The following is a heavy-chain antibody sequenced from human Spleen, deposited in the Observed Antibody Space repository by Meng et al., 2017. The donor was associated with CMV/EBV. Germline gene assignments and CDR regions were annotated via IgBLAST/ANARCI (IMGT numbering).Heavy chain of an antibody. CDR1: GFTFSNAW. D-gene: IGHD6-13*01. Sequence: GESLKISCAASGFTFSNAWMSWVRQAPGKGLEWVGRIKSKTDGGTTDYAAPVKGRFTISRDDSKNALYLQMNSLKTEDTAVYYCTTDLAAAGPYYFDYWGQGTLVTFSS. CDR2: IKSKTDGGTT. CDR3: TTDLAAAGPYYFDY. J-gene: IGHJ4*02. V-gene: IGHV3-15*01.